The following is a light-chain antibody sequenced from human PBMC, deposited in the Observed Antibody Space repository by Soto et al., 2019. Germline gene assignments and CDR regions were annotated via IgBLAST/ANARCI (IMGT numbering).Light chain of an antibody. J-gene: IGLJ2*01. Sequence: QSALTQPASVSGSPGQSLTISCTGTSSDLGGYNYVSWYQQHPGKAPKLMIYEVTNRPSGVSIRFSGSKSGNTASLAISGLQAEDESDYYCSSYTSNSTLVVFGGGTKMTVL. CDR3: SSYTSNSTLVV. V-gene: IGLV2-14*01. CDR1: SSDLGGYNY. CDR2: EVT.